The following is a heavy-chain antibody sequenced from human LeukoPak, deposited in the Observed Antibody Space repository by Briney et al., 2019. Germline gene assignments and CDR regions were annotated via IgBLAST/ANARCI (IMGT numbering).Heavy chain of an antibody. D-gene: IGHD6-13*01. Sequence: GGSLRLSCAASGFTFSSYWMSGVRQAPGKGLEWVANIKQDGSEKYYVDSVKGRFTISRDNAKNSLYLQMNSLRAEDTAVYYCARWESPAAGTNFDYWGQGTLVTVSS. CDR3: ARWESPAAGTNFDY. CDR1: GFTFSSYW. J-gene: IGHJ4*02. V-gene: IGHV3-7*01. CDR2: IKQDGSEK.